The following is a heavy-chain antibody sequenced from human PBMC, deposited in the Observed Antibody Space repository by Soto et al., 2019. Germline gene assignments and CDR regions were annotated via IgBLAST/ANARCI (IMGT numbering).Heavy chain of an antibody. CDR3: ARGVPYNWYVVL. Sequence: QVQLQESGPGLVKPSQTLSLTCTVSGGSISSEGYYWSWIRQHPGKGLEWIGYIYSSGSTYINPSLTGRITMPVDTSKNQFSLNLRSVTAADSAVYYCARGVPYNWYVVLWGRGTLVTVSS. CDR2: IYSSGST. D-gene: IGHD3-3*01. CDR1: GGSISSEGYY. V-gene: IGHV4-31*03. J-gene: IGHJ2*01.